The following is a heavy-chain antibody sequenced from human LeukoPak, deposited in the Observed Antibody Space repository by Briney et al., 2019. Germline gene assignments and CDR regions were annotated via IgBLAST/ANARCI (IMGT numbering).Heavy chain of an antibody. CDR3: ARGWLIREYYDFWSGYYSDAFDI. CDR1: GGSFSGYY. J-gene: IGHJ3*02. D-gene: IGHD3-3*01. CDR2: INHSGST. Sequence: SETLSLTCAVYGGSFSGYYWSWIRQPPGKGLEWIGEINHSGSTNYNPSLKSRVTISVETSKNQFSLKLSSVTAADTAVYYCARGWLIREYYDFWSGYYSDAFDIWGQGTMVTVSS. V-gene: IGHV4-34*01.